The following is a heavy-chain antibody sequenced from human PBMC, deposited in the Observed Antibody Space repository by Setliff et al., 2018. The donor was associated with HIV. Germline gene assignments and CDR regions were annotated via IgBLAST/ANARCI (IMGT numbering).Heavy chain of an antibody. CDR2: TRNKANTYTT. V-gene: IGHV3-72*01. Sequence: PGESLKISCAASGFTFSDYYMDWVRQAPGKGLEWVGRTRNKANTYTTKYAASVKGRFTISRDDSKNSLYLQMNSLKTEDTAVYFCARGESFYDSSGNYFDDWGQGTLVTVSS. J-gene: IGHJ4*02. D-gene: IGHD3-22*01. CDR1: GFTFSDYY. CDR3: ARGESFYDSSGNYFDD.